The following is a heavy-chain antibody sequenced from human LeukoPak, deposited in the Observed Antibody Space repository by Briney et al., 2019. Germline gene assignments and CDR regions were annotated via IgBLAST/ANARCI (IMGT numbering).Heavy chain of an antibody. D-gene: IGHD3-16*01. CDR3: AKSDYVWGRGYFNY. CDR2: IKLDGSEK. Sequence: PGGSLRLSCAASGFTFSDYYMSWIRQAPGKGLEWVANIKLDGSEKYYVDSVKGRFTISRDNAKNSLYLHMNSLRAEDTAVYYCAKSDYVWGRGYFNYWGQGTLVTVSS. J-gene: IGHJ4*02. V-gene: IGHV3-7*01. CDR1: GFTFSDYY.